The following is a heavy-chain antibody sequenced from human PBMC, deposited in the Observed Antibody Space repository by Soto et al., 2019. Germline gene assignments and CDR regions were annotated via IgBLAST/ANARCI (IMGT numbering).Heavy chain of an antibody. D-gene: IGHD3-10*01. V-gene: IGHV1-8*01. CDR3: ARGRGVRGVISTNYYYYYMDV. J-gene: IGHJ6*03. CDR2: MNPNSGNT. CDR1: GDTFTSYD. Sequence: ASVKVSCKASGDTFTSYDINWVRQATGQGLEWMGWMNPNSGNTGYAQKFQGRVTMTRHTSISTAYMELSSLRSEDTAVYYCARGRGVRGVISTNYYYYYMDVWGKGTTVTVSS.